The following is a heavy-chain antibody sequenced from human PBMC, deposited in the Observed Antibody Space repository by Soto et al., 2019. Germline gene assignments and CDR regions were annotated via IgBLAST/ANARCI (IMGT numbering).Heavy chain of an antibody. CDR2: VYYTGDT. V-gene: IGHV4-59*08. CDR1: SGPDRSHN. CDR3: VRQGIDYLHGLVDV. J-gene: IGHJ6*02. Sequence: QVQLQQSGPRLVKPSETLSLTCTVSSGPDRSHNWGWIRQPPGRGLEWIGYVYYTGDTAYNPSLRCRVSISADTSTNDLSLTLSSVTAADTAVYYCVRQGIDYLHGLVDVWGQGTTVSVSS. D-gene: IGHD4-17*01.